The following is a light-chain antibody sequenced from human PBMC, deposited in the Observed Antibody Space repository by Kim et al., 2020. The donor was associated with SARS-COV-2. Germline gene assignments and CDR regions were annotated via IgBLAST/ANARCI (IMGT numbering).Light chain of an antibody. V-gene: IGKV3-20*01. CDR3: QHYGNSLALT. Sequence: PGERATPSCRASQSVNSNYLAWYQQKPGQAPRLLIYAASNRATGIPDRFSGSGSGTDFTLTISRLEPEDFAVYSCQHYGNSLALTFGGGTKVDIK. CDR2: AAS. J-gene: IGKJ4*01. CDR1: QSVNSNY.